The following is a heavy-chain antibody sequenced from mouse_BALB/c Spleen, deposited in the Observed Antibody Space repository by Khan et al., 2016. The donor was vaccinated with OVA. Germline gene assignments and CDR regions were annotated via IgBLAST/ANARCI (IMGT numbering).Heavy chain of an antibody. CDR1: GYSITSDYA. Sequence: QLEESGPGLVKPSQSLSLTCTVTGYSITSDYAWNWIRQFPGNRLEWMGFISYSGNTNYNPSLKSRISVTRDTFKTQFFLQLNSVTTEDTATYYCARMYGGDFDYWGQGTTLTVSS. V-gene: IGHV3-2*02. J-gene: IGHJ2*01. CDR2: ISYSGNT. CDR3: ARMYGGDFDY. D-gene: IGHD2-10*02.